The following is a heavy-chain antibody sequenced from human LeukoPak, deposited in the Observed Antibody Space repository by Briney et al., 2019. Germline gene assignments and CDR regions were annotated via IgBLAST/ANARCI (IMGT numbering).Heavy chain of an antibody. CDR1: GGSMSSYY. Sequence: SETLSLTCSVSGGSMSSYYWSWIRQPAGKGLEWIGRIYTTGNTNYNPSLKSRVTISVDTSKNQFSLKLDSVTAADTAVYYCARCTPIFGVVMVRWFDPWGQGTLVTVSS. D-gene: IGHD3-3*01. CDR3: ARCTPIFGVVMVRWFDP. J-gene: IGHJ5*02. V-gene: IGHV4-4*07. CDR2: IYTTGNT.